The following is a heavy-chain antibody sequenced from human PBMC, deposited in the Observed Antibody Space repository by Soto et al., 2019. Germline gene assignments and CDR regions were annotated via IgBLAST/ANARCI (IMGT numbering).Heavy chain of an antibody. J-gene: IGHJ4*02. CDR3: ARMRGLGERSPYFDY. CDR2: IYYSGRT. D-gene: IGHD3-16*01. V-gene: IGHV4-59*01. CDR1: GGSISDYQ. Sequence: QVQLQESGPGLVKPSETLSLTCTVSGGSISDYQWNWIRQSPGKGLEWIGYIYYSGRTNYNPSLKSRLTISLDTSTKQCSLSLRSVTAADTAVYYCARMRGLGERSPYFDYWGQGTLVTVSS.